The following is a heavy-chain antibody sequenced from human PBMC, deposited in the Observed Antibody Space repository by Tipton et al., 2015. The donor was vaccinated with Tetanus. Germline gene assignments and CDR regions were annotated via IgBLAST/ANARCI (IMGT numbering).Heavy chain of an antibody. D-gene: IGHD6-19*01. CDR1: GGSISSYY. Sequence: TLSLTCTVSGGSISSYYWSWIRQPAGKGLEWIGRIYTSGSTNYNPSLKSRVTMSVDTSKNQFSLKLSSVTAADTAVYYCARSGQWLPNYYYYGMDVWGQGTTVTVSS. V-gene: IGHV4-4*07. CDR3: ARSGQWLPNYYYYGMDV. J-gene: IGHJ6*02. CDR2: IYTSGST.